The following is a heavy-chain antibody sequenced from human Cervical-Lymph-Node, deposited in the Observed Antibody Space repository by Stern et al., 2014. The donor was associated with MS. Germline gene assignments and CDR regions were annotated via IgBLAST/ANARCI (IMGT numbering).Heavy chain of an antibody. V-gene: IGHV4-34*01. CDR3: AREAARFRGAFDP. Sequence: QVQLQQWGAGLLKPSETLSLTCAVYGGSFSGYYWSWIRQTPAKGLEWIGEISQRGSTNYSPSPKSRVAIPVAPSKTQFPLSLSSVTAADTAVYYCAREAARFRGAFDPWGQGTLVTVSS. J-gene: IGHJ5*02. CDR1: GGSFSGYY. D-gene: IGHD6-6*01. CDR2: ISQRGST.